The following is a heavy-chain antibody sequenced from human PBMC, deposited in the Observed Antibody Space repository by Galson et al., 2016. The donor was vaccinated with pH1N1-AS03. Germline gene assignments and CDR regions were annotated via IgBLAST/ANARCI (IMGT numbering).Heavy chain of an antibody. CDR3: ARVEGIASTTGD. V-gene: IGHV1-2*02. J-gene: IGHJ4*02. CDR2: VNTKTGVT. D-gene: IGHD6-13*01. Sequence: SVKVSCKASGNAFTAYYIHWVRQAPGQGLEWMGFVNTKTGVTIYAQKFKGRVTMTRDTSISTAYMELRGLGSDDSAFYYCARVEGIASTTGDWGQGSLITVSS. CDR1: GNAFTAYY.